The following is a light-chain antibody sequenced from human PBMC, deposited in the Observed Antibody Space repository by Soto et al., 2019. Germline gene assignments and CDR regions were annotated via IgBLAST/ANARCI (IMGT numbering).Light chain of an antibody. CDR1: QSISTS. J-gene: IGKJ4*01. CDR3: QQSFTNVLT. V-gene: IGKV1-39*01. Sequence: DIQMTQSPSSLSASIGDRVSITCRASQSISTSLNWHQQRPGKAPKLLIYAASTLQSGVPSRFSGSGSGTDFTLTISSLQPEDFATYYCQQSFTNVLTFGGGTKVDIK. CDR2: AAS.